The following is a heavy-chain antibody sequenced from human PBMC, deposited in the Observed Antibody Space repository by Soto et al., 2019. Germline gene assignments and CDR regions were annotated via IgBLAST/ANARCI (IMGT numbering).Heavy chain of an antibody. J-gene: IGHJ4*02. D-gene: IGHD3-22*01. V-gene: IGHV3-23*01. Sequence: EVQLLESGGGLVQPGGSLRLSCSASGFTFSGYVMTWVRQAPGKGPQYVAAVSGTGTSTYYAGSAKGRFTISRDNSRYTVYLQMHSLRAEDTTVYYCTKTYYYDSSGYYFEMYYFDPWGQGTLVTVSS. CDR1: GFTFSGYV. CDR2: VSGTGTST. CDR3: TKTYYYDSSGYYFEMYYFDP.